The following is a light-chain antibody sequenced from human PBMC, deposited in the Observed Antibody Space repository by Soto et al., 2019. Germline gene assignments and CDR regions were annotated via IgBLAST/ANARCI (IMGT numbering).Light chain of an antibody. V-gene: IGKV3-15*01. J-gene: IGKJ4*01. Sequence: NVLTQSPGTLSFSPGERATLACRASQSVSSNLAWYQQKPGQAPRFLIYGASTRATGIPARFSGSGSGTEFTLTISSLQSEDFAVYYCQQYDNWPLTFGGGTKVDIK. CDR3: QQYDNWPLT. CDR1: QSVSSN. CDR2: GAS.